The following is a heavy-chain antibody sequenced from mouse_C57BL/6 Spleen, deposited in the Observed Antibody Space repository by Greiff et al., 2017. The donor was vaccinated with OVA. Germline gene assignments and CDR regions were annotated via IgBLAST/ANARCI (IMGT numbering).Heavy chain of an antibody. CDR2: IYPGDGDT. Sequence: QVQLQQSGPELVKPGASVKISCKASGYAFSSSWMNWVKQRPGKGLEWIGRIYPGDGDTNYNGKFKGKATLTADKSSSTAYMQLSSLTSEDSAVYFCAQYYYGSSPYYAMDYWGQGTSVTVSS. CDR3: AQYYYGSSPYYAMDY. CDR1: GYAFSSSW. D-gene: IGHD1-1*01. J-gene: IGHJ4*01. V-gene: IGHV1-82*01.